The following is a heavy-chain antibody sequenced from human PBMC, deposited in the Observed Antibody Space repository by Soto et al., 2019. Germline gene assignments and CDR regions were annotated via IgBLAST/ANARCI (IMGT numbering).Heavy chain of an antibody. CDR1: GFTFSSYS. D-gene: IGHD6-13*01. V-gene: IGHV3-48*01. J-gene: IGHJ3*02. Sequence: GGSLRLSCAASGFTFSSYSMNWVRQAPGKGLEWVSYISSSSSTIYYADSVKGRFTISRDNAKNSLYLQMNSLRAEDTAVYYCARDSSSWGDAFEIWGQGTMVTVSS. CDR3: ARDSSSWGDAFEI. CDR2: ISSSSSTI.